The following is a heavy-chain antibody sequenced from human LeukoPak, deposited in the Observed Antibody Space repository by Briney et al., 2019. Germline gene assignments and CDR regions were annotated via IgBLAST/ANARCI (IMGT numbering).Heavy chain of an antibody. CDR3: GRDFHRIGYCSSTSCYTYYYGMDV. D-gene: IGHD2-2*02. CDR2: IKQDGSEK. CDR1: GFTFSSYW. Sequence: GGSLRLSCAASGFTFSSYWMSWVRQAPGKGLEWVANIKQDGSEKYYVDSVKGRFTISRDNAKNSLYLQMNSLRAEDTAVYYCGRDFHRIGYCSSTSCYTYYYGMDVWGKGTTVTVSS. V-gene: IGHV3-7*03. J-gene: IGHJ6*04.